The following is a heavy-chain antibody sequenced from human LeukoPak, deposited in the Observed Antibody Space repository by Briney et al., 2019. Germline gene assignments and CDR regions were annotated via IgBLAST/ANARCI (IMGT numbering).Heavy chain of an antibody. V-gene: IGHV1-24*01. CDR1: GYTLTELS. CDR3: ATDPRRGDYVWMDYGMDV. CDR2: FDPEDGET. Sequence: ASVKVSCKVSGYTLTELSMHWVRQAPGKGLEWMGGFDPEDGETIYAQKFQGRVTMTEDTSADTAYMELSSLRSEDTAVYYCATDPRRGDYVWMDYGMDVWGQGTAVTVSS. D-gene: IGHD4-17*01. J-gene: IGHJ6*02.